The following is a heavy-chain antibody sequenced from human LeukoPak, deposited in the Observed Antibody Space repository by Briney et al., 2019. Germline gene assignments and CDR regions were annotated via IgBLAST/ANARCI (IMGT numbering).Heavy chain of an antibody. J-gene: IGHJ4*02. Sequence: GGSLRLSRAASGFTFDDYAMHWVRQAPGKGLEWVSGISWNSGSIGYADSVKGRFTISRDNAKNSLYLQMNSLRAEDTALYYCAKAGVFSSSPYYFDYWGQGTLVTVSS. CDR1: GFTFDDYA. CDR2: ISWNSGSI. V-gene: IGHV3-9*01. CDR3: AKAGVFSSSPYYFDY. D-gene: IGHD3-9*01.